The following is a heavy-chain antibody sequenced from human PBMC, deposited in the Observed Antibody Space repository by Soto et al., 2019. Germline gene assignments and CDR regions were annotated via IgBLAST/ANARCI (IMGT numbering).Heavy chain of an antibody. V-gene: IGHV4-4*02. CDR3: AGQWAAGYGAVGP. Sequence: QVKLQESGPGLVKPSGTLSLTCAVSGGSINSNRWWTWVRQAPGKGLEWIGEIHDGGTTNYNLSLKSRVTLSIDASKSQCSLDMKSVGAADTAVYYCAGQWAAGYGAVGPWGQGILVTVSS. D-gene: IGHD3-9*01. CDR1: GGSINSNRW. J-gene: IGHJ5*02. CDR2: IHDGGTT.